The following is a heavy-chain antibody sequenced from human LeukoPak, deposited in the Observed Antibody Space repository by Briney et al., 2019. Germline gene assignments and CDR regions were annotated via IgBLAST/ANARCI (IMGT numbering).Heavy chain of an antibody. CDR2: IYTSGST. J-gene: IGHJ4*02. CDR3: VRHRTFFDY. V-gene: IGHV4-4*09. D-gene: IGHD2/OR15-2a*01. CDR1: GGSISSYY. Sequence: SETLSLTCTVSGGSISSYYWSWIRQPPGKGLEWIGYIYTSGSTNYNPSLKSRVTISVDTSKNQFSLKLSSVTAADTAVYYCVRHRTFFDYWGQGTLVTVSS.